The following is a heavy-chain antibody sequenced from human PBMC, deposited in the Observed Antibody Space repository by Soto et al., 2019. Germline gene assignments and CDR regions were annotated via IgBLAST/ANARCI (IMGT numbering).Heavy chain of an antibody. J-gene: IGHJ4*02. CDR3: ARGRRQLRFLEWTYYFDY. CDR1: GGSISSYY. CDR2: IYYSGST. Sequence: SETLSLTCTVSGGSISSYYWSWIRQPPEKGLEWIGYIYYSGSTNYNPSLKSRVTISVDTSKNQFSLKLSSVTAADTAVYYCARGRRQLRFLEWTYYFDYWGQGTLVTVSS. V-gene: IGHV4-59*01. D-gene: IGHD3-3*01.